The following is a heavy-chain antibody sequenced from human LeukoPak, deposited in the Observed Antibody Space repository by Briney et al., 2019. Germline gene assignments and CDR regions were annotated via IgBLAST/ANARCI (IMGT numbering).Heavy chain of an antibody. Sequence: SETLSLTCTVSGGSISSYYWSWIRQPPGKGLEWTGYIYYSGSTNYNPSLKSRVTISVDTSKNQFSLKLSSVTAADTAVYYCARGSVEAFDIWGQGTMVTVSS. CDR3: ARGSVEAFDI. J-gene: IGHJ3*02. D-gene: IGHD2-15*01. V-gene: IGHV4-59*01. CDR2: IYYSGST. CDR1: GGSISSYY.